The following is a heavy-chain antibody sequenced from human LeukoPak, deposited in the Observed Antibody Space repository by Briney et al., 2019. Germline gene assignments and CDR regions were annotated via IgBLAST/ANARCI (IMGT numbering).Heavy chain of an antibody. V-gene: IGHV4-30-4*01. D-gene: IGHD5-18*01. Sequence: PSETLSLTCTVSGGSISSGDYYWSWIRQPPGKGLEWIGYIYYSGSTNYNPSLKSRVTISVDTSKNQFSLKLSSVTAAGTAVYYCAREPSWIQLREYYFDYWGQGTLVTVSS. CDR3: AREPSWIQLREYYFDY. J-gene: IGHJ4*02. CDR2: IYYSGST. CDR1: GGSISSGDYY.